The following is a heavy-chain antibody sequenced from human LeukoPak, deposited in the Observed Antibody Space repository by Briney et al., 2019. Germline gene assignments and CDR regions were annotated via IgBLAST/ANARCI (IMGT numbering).Heavy chain of an antibody. CDR3: ARDGHYYDSSGSRFDY. D-gene: IGHD3-22*01. J-gene: IGHJ4*02. Sequence: GGYLRLSCAASGFTFSSYSMNWVRQAPGKGLEWVSCISSSSSYTYYADSVKGRFTISRDNAKNSLYLQMNSLRAEDTAVYYCARDGHYYDSSGSRFDYWGQGTLVTVSS. CDR1: GFTFSSYS. CDR2: ISSSSSYT. V-gene: IGHV3-21*01.